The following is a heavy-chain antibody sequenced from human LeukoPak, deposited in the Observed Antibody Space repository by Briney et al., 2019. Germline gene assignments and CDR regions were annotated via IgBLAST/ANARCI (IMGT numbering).Heavy chain of an antibody. CDR1: GGTFSSYA. V-gene: IGHV1-69*04. Sequence: ASVKVSCKASGGTFSSYAISWVRQAPGQGLEWMGRIIPILGIANYAQKFQGRVTMTEDTSTDTAYMELSSLRSEDTAVYYCAYYDRSLDYWGQGTLVTVSS. CDR2: IIPILGIA. D-gene: IGHD3-22*01. J-gene: IGHJ4*02. CDR3: AYYDRSLDY.